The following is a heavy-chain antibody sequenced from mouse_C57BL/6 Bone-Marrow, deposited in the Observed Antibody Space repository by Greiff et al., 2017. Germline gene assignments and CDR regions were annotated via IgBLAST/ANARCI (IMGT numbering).Heavy chain of an antibody. J-gene: IGHJ3*01. V-gene: IGHV14-4*01. Sequence: EVQLQQSGAELVRPGASVKLSCTASGFNIKDDYMHWVKQRPEQGLEWIGWIDPENGDTEYDSKFQGKAHFTADTSSNTAYLQLSSLTSEDTAVYYCTTGVSNPAWFAYWGQGTLVTVSA. D-gene: IGHD2-5*01. CDR1: GFNIKDDY. CDR2: IDPENGDT. CDR3: TTGVSNPAWFAY.